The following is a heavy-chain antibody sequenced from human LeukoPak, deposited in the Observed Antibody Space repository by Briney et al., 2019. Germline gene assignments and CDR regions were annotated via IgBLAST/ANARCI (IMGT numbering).Heavy chain of an antibody. J-gene: IGHJ6*03. CDR3: ARHPSLQSGYTYFYMDV. V-gene: IGHV4-39*01. D-gene: IGHD4-11*01. CDR1: GGSITTSSYY. CDR2: IYYSGTT. Sequence: SETLSLACSVSGGSITTSSYYWGWIRQPPGKGLEWIGTIYYSGTTYYNPSLKSRVSISVDTSKKQFSLKLSSVTAADTAVYYCARHPSLQSGYTYFYMDVWGKGTTVTISS.